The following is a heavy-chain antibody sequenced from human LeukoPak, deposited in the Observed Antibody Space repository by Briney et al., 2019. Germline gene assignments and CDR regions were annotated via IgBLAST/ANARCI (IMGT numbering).Heavy chain of an antibody. CDR2: IYYSGST. J-gene: IGHJ4*02. CDR3: ARAGYSYGRRHYFDY. V-gene: IGHV4-39*01. Sequence: SETLSLTCTVSGGSISSSSYYWGWIRQPPGKGLEWIGSIYYSGSTYYNPSLKSRVTISVDTSKNQFSLKLSSVTAADTAVYYCARAGYSYGRRHYFDYWGQGTLVTVSS. CDR1: GGSISSSSYY. D-gene: IGHD5-18*01.